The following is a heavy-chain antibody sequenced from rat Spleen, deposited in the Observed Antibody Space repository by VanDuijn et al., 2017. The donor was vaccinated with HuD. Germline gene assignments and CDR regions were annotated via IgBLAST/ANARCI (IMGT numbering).Heavy chain of an antibody. CDR3: ARFTEGIVSSYFDY. D-gene: IGHD1-11*01. J-gene: IGHJ2*01. CDR2: IIYDGSST. Sequence: EVQLVESGGGLVQPGRSLKLSCAASGFTFSDYAMAWVRQAPKKGLEWVATIIYDGSSTYYRDSVKGRFTISRDNAKSTLYLQMDSLRSEDTATYYCARFTEGIVSSYFDYWGQGVMVTVSS. CDR1: GFTFSDYA. V-gene: IGHV5-17*01.